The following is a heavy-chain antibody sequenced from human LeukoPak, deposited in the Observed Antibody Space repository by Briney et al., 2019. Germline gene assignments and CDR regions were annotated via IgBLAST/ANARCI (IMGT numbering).Heavy chain of an antibody. CDR2: ISGSGGST. J-gene: IGHJ4*02. CDR1: GFTFSSYA. CDR3: AKGRSSSGYDYVDY. D-gene: IGHD3-22*01. Sequence: QTGESLRLSCAASGFTFSSYAMSWVRQSPGKGLEWVSVISGSGGSTHYADSVKGRFTISRDNSKNTLYVQMSSLRAEDTAVYYCAKGRSSSGYDYVDYWGQGTLVTVSS. V-gene: IGHV3-23*01.